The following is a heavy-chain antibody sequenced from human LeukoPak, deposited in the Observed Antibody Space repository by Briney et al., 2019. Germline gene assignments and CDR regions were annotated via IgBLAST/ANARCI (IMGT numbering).Heavy chain of an antibody. Sequence: SENLSLTCTVSGGSISSYYWSWIRQPPGKGLEWIGYIYYSGSTNYNPSLKSRVTISVDTSKNQFSLKLSSVTAADTAVYYCARQPPYYYYGMDVWGQGTTVTVSS. CDR2: IYYSGST. CDR1: GGSISSYY. CDR3: ARQPPYYYYGMDV. J-gene: IGHJ6*02. V-gene: IGHV4-59*08.